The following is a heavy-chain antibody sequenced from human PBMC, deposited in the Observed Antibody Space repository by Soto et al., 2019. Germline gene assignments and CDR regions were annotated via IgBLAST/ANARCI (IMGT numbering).Heavy chain of an antibody. D-gene: IGHD1-26*01. CDR2: ISWNSGSI. Sequence: GGSLRLSCAASGFTFDDYAMHWVRQAPGKGLEWVSGISWNSGSIGYADSVKGRFTISRDNAKNSLYLQMNSLRAEDTALYYCEKDIAATRPDGMDVWGQGTTVTVSS. J-gene: IGHJ6*02. CDR3: EKDIAATRPDGMDV. V-gene: IGHV3-9*01. CDR1: GFTFDDYA.